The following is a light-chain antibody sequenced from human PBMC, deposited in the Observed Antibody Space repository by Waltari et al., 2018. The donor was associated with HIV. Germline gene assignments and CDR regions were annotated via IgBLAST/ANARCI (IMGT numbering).Light chain of an antibody. J-gene: IGLJ1*01. Sequence: QSALTQPTSVSGSPGQSISISCTGTINDIGGYNYVAWYQHHPGKAPKLLIYEVTNRPTGISDRFSGSKSGNTASLTISGLHAEDEAVYYCSSYTASSTYVFGPGTRVIV. CDR3: SSYTASSTYV. CDR2: EVT. V-gene: IGLV2-14*01. CDR1: INDIGGYNY.